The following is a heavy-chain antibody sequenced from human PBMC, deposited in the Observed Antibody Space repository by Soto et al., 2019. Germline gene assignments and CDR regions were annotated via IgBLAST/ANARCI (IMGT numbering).Heavy chain of an antibody. CDR3: ARGGISHWAYFYYMDF. D-gene: IGHD2-21*01. CDR1: GGSLSDYF. CDR2: INHLGSI. V-gene: IGHV4-34*01. Sequence: PSETLSPTCVVSGGSLSDYFWSWIRQPPGLALEWIGEINHLGSINYNPSLKSRVTMSVDTSKNQFSLTLNSVTAADTATYYCARGGISHWAYFYYMDFWDRGTTVTVSS. J-gene: IGHJ6*03.